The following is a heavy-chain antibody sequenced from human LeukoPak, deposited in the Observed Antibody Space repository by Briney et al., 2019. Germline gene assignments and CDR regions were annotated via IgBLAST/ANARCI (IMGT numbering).Heavy chain of an antibody. J-gene: IGHJ6*02. D-gene: IGHD6-19*01. Sequence: GGSLRLSCAASGFTFSSYPMSWVRQAPGKGLEWVSAIRGSGGDTYYADSVKGRFTISRDNSKNTLYLQMNSLRAEDTAVYYCAKVAGHAYYYYYGMDVWGQGTTVTVSS. CDR1: GFTFSSYP. CDR3: AKVAGHAYYYYYGMDV. V-gene: IGHV3-23*01. CDR2: IRGSGGDT.